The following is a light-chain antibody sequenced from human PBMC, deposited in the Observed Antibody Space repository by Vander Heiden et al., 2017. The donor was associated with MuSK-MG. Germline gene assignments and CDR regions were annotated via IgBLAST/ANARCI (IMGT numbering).Light chain of an antibody. CDR3: QCYDNSRSGSGGI. CDR2: GNS. V-gene: IGLV1-40*01. Sequence: QSVLTQPPSVSGAPGQRVTISCPGSSSNLGAGYGVHWYQQLAGTAPNLLIYGNSNRPSGVPDRFSGSKSGTSASLAITGLQAEDEADYYCQCYDNSRSGSGGIFGGGTKLTVL. J-gene: IGLJ2*01. CDR1: SSNLGAGYG.